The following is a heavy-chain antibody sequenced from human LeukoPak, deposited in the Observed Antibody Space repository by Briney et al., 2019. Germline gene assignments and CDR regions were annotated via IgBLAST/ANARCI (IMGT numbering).Heavy chain of an antibody. CDR3: ARSPHILTGENFDY. Sequence: ASVKVSCKASRYSFTAYYMHWVRQAPGQGLEWMGWINPNSGGTNYAQKFQGRVTMTRDTSITTAYMEMSRLRSDDTALYYCARSPHILTGENFDYWGPGTLVTVSS. J-gene: IGHJ4*02. CDR2: INPNSGGT. D-gene: IGHD3-9*01. CDR1: RYSFTAYY. V-gene: IGHV1-2*02.